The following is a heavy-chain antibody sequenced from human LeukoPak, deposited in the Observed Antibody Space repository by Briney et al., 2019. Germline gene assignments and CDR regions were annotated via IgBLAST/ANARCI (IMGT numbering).Heavy chain of an antibody. V-gene: IGHV4-34*01. CDR1: GGSLSDYS. J-gene: IGHJ4*02. CDR3: ASLGPANYEFWSGSGEREYGY. Sequence: PSETLSLTCGVYGGSLSDYSWSWIRQPPGKGLEWIGKINHSGSTNYNSSLKSRVTISVDTSKNQFSLKLSSVTAADTAIYYCASLGPANYEFWSGSGEREYGYWGQGTLVTVSP. CDR2: INHSGST. D-gene: IGHD3-3*01.